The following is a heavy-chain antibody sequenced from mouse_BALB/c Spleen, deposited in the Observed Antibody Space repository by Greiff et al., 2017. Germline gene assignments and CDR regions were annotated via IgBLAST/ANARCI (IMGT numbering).Heavy chain of an antibody. CDR3: ATQGYYYGSRGFAY. J-gene: IGHJ3*01. V-gene: IGHV2-5-1*01. CDR1: GFSLTSYG. D-gene: IGHD1-1*01. Sequence: QVQLKESGPSLVQPSQSLSITCTVSGFSLTSYGVHWVRQSPGKGLEWLGVIWRGGSTDYNAAFMSRLSITKDNSKSQVFFKMNSLQADDTAIYYCATQGYYYGSRGFAYWGQGTLVTVSA. CDR2: IWRGGST.